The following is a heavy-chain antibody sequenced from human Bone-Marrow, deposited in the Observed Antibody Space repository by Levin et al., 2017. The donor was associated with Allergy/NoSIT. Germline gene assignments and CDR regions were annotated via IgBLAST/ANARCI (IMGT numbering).Heavy chain of an antibody. D-gene: IGHD3-3*01. J-gene: IGHJ4*02. V-gene: IGHV3-21*01. CDR1: GFTFSSYS. CDR3: ARSNGGVVIIFFDY. Sequence: GGSLRLSCAASGFTFSSYSMNWVRQAPGKGLEWVSSISSSSSYIYYADSVKGRFTISRDNAKNSLYLQMNSLRAEDTAVYYCARSNGGVVIIFFDYWGQGTLVTVSS. CDR2: ISSSSSYI.